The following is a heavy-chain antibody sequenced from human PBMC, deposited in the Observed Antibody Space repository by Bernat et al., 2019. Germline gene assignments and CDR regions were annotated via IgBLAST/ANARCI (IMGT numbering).Heavy chain of an antibody. Sequence: QVQLVESGGGLVKPGGSLRLSCAASGFTFSDYYMSWIRQAPGKGLEWVSYISSSSSYTNSADSVRGRFTISRDNAKNSLYLQMNSLRAEDTAVYYCARAARGRFLEWLFLDWGQGTLVTVSS. CDR3: ARAARGRFLEWLFLD. D-gene: IGHD3-3*01. J-gene: IGHJ4*02. V-gene: IGHV3-11*05. CDR1: GFTFSDYY. CDR2: ISSSSSYT.